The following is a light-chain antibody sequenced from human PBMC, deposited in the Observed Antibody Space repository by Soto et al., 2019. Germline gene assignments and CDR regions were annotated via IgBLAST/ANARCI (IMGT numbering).Light chain of an antibody. V-gene: IGKV1-5*03. CDR1: QSISTW. Sequence: DIQMTQSPSTLSASVGDRVTITCRASQSISTWLAWYQQEPGKAPKLLIHKASSLQSGVPSRFIGSGSGTDFTLTISSRHPDDFATDYCQQYNSYSPTFDQGTRVEIK. J-gene: IGKJ1*01. CDR3: QQYNSYSPT. CDR2: KAS.